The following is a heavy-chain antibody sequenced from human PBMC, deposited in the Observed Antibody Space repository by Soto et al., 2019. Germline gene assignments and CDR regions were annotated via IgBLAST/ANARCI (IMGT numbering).Heavy chain of an antibody. Sequence: ASVKVSCKASGYTFTSYDISWVRQATGQGLEWVGRMNPRNGNTAYAEKFQGRVTMTRHTSIHAVYMELSSLKSDDSAVYYCARIRRANCGGDCRYYGMDVWGEGTTVTVSS. CDR1: GYTFTSYD. V-gene: IGHV1-8*02. D-gene: IGHD2-21*02. CDR2: MNPRNGNT. CDR3: ARIRRANCGGDCRYYGMDV. J-gene: IGHJ6*04.